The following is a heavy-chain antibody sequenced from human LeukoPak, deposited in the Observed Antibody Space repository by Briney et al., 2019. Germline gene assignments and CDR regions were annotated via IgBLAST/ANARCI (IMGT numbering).Heavy chain of an antibody. CDR1: GYTFTGYY. CDR2: INPNSGGT. Sequence: ASVKVSCKASGYTFTGYYMHWVRQAPGQGLEWMGWINPNSGGTNYAQKFQGRVTMTRDTSISTAYMELSRLRSDDMAVYYCARAGDYYDSSDPIDYWGQGTLVTVSS. CDR3: ARAGDYYDSSDPIDY. V-gene: IGHV1-2*02. J-gene: IGHJ4*02. D-gene: IGHD3-22*01.